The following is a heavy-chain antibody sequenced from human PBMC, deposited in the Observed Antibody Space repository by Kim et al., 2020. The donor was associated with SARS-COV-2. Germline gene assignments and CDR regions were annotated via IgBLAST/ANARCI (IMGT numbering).Heavy chain of an antibody. CDR2: FYYRGST. V-gene: IGHV4-39*01. CDR1: GGSISSNKYS. Sequence: SETLSLTCTVPGGSISSNKYSWGWIRQPPGKGLEWIGSFYYRGSTYYNPSLKTRVTISIDTSKNQFSLKLSSVTAADTAVFYCARHTPENYGGGFDYWGQGTLVTVSS. CDR3: ARHTPENYGGGFDY. J-gene: IGHJ4*02. D-gene: IGHD4-17*01.